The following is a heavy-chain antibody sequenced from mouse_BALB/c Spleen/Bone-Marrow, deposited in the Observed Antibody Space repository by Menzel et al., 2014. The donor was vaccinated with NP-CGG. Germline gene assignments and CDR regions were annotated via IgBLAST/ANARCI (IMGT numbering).Heavy chain of an antibody. CDR3: AREGYVPWFAY. V-gene: IGHV1-7*01. CDR2: INPSTGYT. D-gene: IGHD2-14*01. CDR1: GYTFTSYW. Sequence: QVQLQQSGAELAKPGASVKMSCKASGYTFTSYWMHWVKQRPGQGLEWIGYINPSTGYTEYNQKFKDKATLTADKSSSTAYMQLSSLTSEDSAVYYCAREGYVPWFAYWGQGTLVTVSA. J-gene: IGHJ3*01.